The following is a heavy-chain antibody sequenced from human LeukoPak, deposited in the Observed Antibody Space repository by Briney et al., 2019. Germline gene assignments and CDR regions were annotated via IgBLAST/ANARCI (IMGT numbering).Heavy chain of an antibody. Sequence: GGSLRLSCAASGFTFSSYEINWVRQAPGKGLEWVPYISSSGSTIYYADSVKGRFTISRDNAKNSLYLQMNSLRAEDTAVYYCARPSADILTGRLDAFDIWGQGTMVTVSS. CDR2: ISSSGSTI. CDR3: ARPSADILTGRLDAFDI. CDR1: GFTFSSYE. V-gene: IGHV3-48*03. J-gene: IGHJ3*02. D-gene: IGHD3-9*01.